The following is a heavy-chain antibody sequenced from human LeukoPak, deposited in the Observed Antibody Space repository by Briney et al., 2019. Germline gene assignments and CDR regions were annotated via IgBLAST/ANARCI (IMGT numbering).Heavy chain of an antibody. Sequence: PGGSLRLSCAASGFTFSSYAMNWVRQAPGKGLEWVAVISYDGSNKYYADSVKGRFTISRDNSKNTLFVQMSSLTAEDTAVYYCARGEYYSDTSSYFDYWGQGTLVTVSS. D-gene: IGHD3-22*01. V-gene: IGHV3-30*03. CDR1: GFTFSSYA. CDR2: ISYDGSNK. J-gene: IGHJ4*02. CDR3: ARGEYYSDTSSYFDY.